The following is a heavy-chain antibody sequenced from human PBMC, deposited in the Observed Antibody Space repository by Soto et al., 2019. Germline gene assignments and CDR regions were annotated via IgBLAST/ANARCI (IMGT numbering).Heavy chain of an antibody. J-gene: IGHJ6*04. CDR3: ARGMGSGSYYWPLPTDGMDV. CDR2: MNPNSGNT. D-gene: IGHD3-10*01. Sequence: ASVKVSCKASGYTFTSYDINWVRQATGQGLEWMGWMNPNSGNTGYAQKFQGRVTMTRNTSISTAYMELSSLRSEDTAVYYCARGMGSGSYYWPLPTDGMDVWGKGTTVTVSS. CDR1: GYTFTSYD. V-gene: IGHV1-8*01.